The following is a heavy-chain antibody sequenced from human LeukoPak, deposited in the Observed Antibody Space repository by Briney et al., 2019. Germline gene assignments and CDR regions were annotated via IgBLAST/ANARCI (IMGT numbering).Heavy chain of an antibody. CDR2: IYVGGNT. J-gene: IGHJ4*02. D-gene: IGHD5-24*01. CDR1: GVTVSSNY. Sequence: GGSLRHSCAASGVTVSSNYMNWVRHAPGKGLEWVSDIYVGGNTYYADSVKGRFTISRDNPKNTLYLQMNSLRAEDTAVYYCARGDGYNFFDFWGQGTLVTVS. V-gene: IGHV3-66*02. CDR3: ARGDGYNFFDF.